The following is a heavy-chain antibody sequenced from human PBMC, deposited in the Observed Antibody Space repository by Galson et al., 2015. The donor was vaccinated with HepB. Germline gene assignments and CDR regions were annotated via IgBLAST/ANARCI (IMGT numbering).Heavy chain of an antibody. D-gene: IGHD3-3*01. CDR1: GYTFTSYD. Sequence: SVKVSCKASGYTFTSYDINWVRQATGQGLEWMGWMNPNSGNTGYAQKFQGRVTMTRNTSISTAYMELSSLRSEDTAVYYCARGQSDDFWSGYYTTLYYYYYYMDVWGKGTTVTVSS. J-gene: IGHJ6*03. CDR3: ARGQSDDFWSGYYTTLYYYYYYMDV. V-gene: IGHV1-8*01. CDR2: MNPNSGNT.